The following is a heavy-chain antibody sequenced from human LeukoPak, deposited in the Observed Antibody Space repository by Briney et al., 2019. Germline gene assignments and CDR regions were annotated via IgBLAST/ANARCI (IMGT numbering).Heavy chain of an antibody. CDR2: IYSGGST. D-gene: IGHD1-26*01. V-gene: IGHV3-53*01. J-gene: IGHJ4*02. CDR3: AKQWSYHYFDY. Sequence: GGSLRLSCAASGFTVSSNYLSWVRQAPGKGLEWVSVIYSGGSTYYADSVKGRLTISRDNSKNTLYLQMNSLRAEDTAVYYCAKQWSYHYFDYWGQGTLVTVSS. CDR1: GFTVSSNY.